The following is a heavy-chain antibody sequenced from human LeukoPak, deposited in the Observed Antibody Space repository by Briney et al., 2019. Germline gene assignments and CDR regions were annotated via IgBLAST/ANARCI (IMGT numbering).Heavy chain of an antibody. J-gene: IGHJ6*02. CDR3: ARDPYSSSWSYGMDV. CDR1: GFTFSSYW. Sequence: GGSLRLSCSASGFTFSSYWMSWVRQTREKGLEWVANIKQDGSEKVYVDSVKGRFTISRDNAKSSLYLQMSGLRAEDTAVYYCARDPYSSSWSYGMDVWGQGTRDTVSS. V-gene: IGHV3-7*05. D-gene: IGHD6-13*01. CDR2: IKQDGSEK.